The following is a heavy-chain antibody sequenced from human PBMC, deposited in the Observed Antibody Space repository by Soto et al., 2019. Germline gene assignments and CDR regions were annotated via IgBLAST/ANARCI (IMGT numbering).Heavy chain of an antibody. CDR3: ARESRFLEWLSLNWFDP. CDR1: GFTFSSYA. CDR2: ICSGSSTI. D-gene: IGHD3-3*01. J-gene: IGHJ5*02. Sequence: GGSLRLSCAASGFTFSSYAMHWVRQAPGKGLEWVSYICSGSSTIYYADSVKGRFTISRDDAKNSLYLQMNSLRDEDTAVYYCARESRFLEWLSLNWFDPWGQGTLVTVSS. V-gene: IGHV3-48*02.